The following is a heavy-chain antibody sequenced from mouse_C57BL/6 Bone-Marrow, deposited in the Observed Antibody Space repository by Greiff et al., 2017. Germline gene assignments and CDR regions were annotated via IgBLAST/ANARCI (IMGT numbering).Heavy chain of an antibody. V-gene: IGHV5-17*01. J-gene: IGHJ1*03. Sequence: EVKLMESGGGLVKPGGSLKLSCAASGFTFSDYGMHWVRQAPEKGLEWVAYISSGSSTIYYADTVKGRFTISRDNAKNTLFLQMTSLRSEDTAMYYCARVTVVDWYFDVWGTGTTVTVSS. CDR2: ISSGSSTI. CDR1: GFTFSDYG. D-gene: IGHD1-1*01. CDR3: ARVTVVDWYFDV.